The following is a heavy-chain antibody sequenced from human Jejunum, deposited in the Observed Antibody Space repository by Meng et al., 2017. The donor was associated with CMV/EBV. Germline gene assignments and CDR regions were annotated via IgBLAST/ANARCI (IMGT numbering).Heavy chain of an antibody. CDR2: TSGSGGTT. Sequence: CADCGVRFSNYAMSWVRQAPGKGLEWVSATSGSGGTTYYADSVKGRLTISRDNSKNTLYLQMSSLRDEDTAVYYCATRESYGSGRDYWGQGTLVTVSS. J-gene: IGHJ4*02. D-gene: IGHD3-10*01. CDR3: ATRESYGSGRDY. V-gene: IGHV3-23*01. CDR1: GVRFSNYA.